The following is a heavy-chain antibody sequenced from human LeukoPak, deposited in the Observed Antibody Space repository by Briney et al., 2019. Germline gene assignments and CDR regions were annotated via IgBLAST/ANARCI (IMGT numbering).Heavy chain of an antibody. CDR1: GFTFSNYG. V-gene: IGHV3-33*01. J-gene: IGHJ4*02. CDR2: IWYDGSNK. CDR3: ARDAAGTTWYFDY. D-gene: IGHD1-7*01. Sequence: GSLRLSCAASGFTFSNYGMHWVRQAPGKGLEWVAVIWYDGSNKYYADSVKGRFTISRDSSKNTLYLQMNSLRAEDTAVYYCARDAAGTTWYFDYWGQGTLVTVSS.